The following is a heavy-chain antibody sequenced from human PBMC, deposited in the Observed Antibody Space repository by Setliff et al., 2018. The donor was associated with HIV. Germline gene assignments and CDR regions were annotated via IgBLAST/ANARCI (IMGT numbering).Heavy chain of an antibody. CDR2: NGIINGAK. V-gene: IGHV3-48*01. D-gene: IGHD4-17*01. J-gene: IGHJ6*03. Sequence: PGGSLRLSCAASGFTFSSYSMNWVRQAPGKGLEWISYNGIINGAKHYADSMEGRFTISRDDAKNSLYLQMDSLRAEDTAVYYCAKDGYYGDFLFYYYYIDVWGKGTTVTVSS. CDR1: GFTFSSYS. CDR3: AKDGYYGDFLFYYYYIDV.